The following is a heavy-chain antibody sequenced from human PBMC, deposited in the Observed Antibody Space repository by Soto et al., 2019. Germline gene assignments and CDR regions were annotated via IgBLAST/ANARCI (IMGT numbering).Heavy chain of an antibody. J-gene: IGHJ4*02. CDR2: ISHDGSNK. CDR3: GKAMVDICNNGTCPTFIF. Sequence: QVQLMESGGDVIQPGGSLRLSCAASGFSFSTYGIHWVRQAPGKGLEWVALISHDGSNKQYAESVKGRFTISRDNAKNRGKCHLTTLGPGEGAIYFCGKAMVDICNNGTCPTFIFWGKETQVTFP. V-gene: IGHV3-30*18. CDR1: GFSFSTYG. D-gene: IGHD2-2*03.